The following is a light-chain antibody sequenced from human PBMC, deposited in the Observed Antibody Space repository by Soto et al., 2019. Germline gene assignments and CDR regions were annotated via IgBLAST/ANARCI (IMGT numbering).Light chain of an antibody. CDR2: GAS. CDR3: QQFNNWPPWT. V-gene: IGKV3-15*01. J-gene: IGKJ1*01. CDR1: QNVGNN. Sequence: IVMTQSPATLSVSPWERATLSCRASQNVGNNLVWYQQKPGQAPGLLIYGASTRAAGIPDRFSGSGSGTEFTLTISGLQSDDFAVYYCQQFNNWPPWTFGQGTKVDIK.